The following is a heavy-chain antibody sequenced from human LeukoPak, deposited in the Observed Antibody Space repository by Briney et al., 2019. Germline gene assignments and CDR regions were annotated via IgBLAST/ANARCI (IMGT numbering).Heavy chain of an antibody. J-gene: IGHJ5*02. D-gene: IGHD2-2*01. CDR2: ISAYNGNT. Sequence: GASVKVSCKASGYIFTSYGISWVRQAPGQGLEWMGWISAYNGNTNYAQKLQGRVTMTTDTSTSTAYMELRSLRSDDTAVYYCARGKGGDIVVVPAAIPNWFDPWGQGTLVTVSS. V-gene: IGHV1-18*01. CDR1: GYIFTSYG. CDR3: ARGKGGDIVVVPAAIPNWFDP.